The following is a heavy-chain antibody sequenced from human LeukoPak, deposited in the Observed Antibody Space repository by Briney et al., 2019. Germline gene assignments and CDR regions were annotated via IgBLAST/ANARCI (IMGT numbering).Heavy chain of an antibody. CDR1: GFTFSSYA. Sequence: GGSLRLSCAASGFTFSSYAMIWVRQAPGKGLEWVSTISSSGDSTYYADSVKGRFTISRDNSKNTLYLQMNSLRVEDTAVYFCAKGYSGSYSAFDYWGQGTLVTVSS. D-gene: IGHD1-26*01. CDR3: AKGYSGSYSAFDY. J-gene: IGHJ4*02. V-gene: IGHV3-23*01. CDR2: ISSSGDST.